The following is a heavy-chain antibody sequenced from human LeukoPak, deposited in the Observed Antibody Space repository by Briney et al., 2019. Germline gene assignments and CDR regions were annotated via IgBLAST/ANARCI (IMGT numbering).Heavy chain of an antibody. J-gene: IGHJ4*02. CDR2: VNPGDSDT. D-gene: IGHD6-13*01. Sequence: GESLKISCRGSRYGYSNYWIAWVRQRPGKGLEWLVRVNPGDSDTTYNPSFEDHVTISADNYMNTAYLQWYSLQTSDTATYYCARSGYSSSPFDLWGQGTPVTVSS. CDR1: RYGYSNYW. V-gene: IGHV5-51*01. CDR3: ARSGYSSSPFDL.